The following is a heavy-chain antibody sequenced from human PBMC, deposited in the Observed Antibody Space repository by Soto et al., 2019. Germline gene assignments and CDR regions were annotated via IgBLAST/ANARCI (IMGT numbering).Heavy chain of an antibody. D-gene: IGHD3-10*01. V-gene: IGHV4-34*01. Sequence: SETLSLTCAVYGGSFSGYYWSWIRQPPGKGLEWIGEINHSGSTNYNPSLKSRVTISVDTSKNQFSLKLSSVTAADTAVYYCARGRITMVRGVSYYGMDVWGQGTTVT. CDR3: ARGRITMVRGVSYYGMDV. CDR2: INHSGST. J-gene: IGHJ6*02. CDR1: GGSFSGYY.